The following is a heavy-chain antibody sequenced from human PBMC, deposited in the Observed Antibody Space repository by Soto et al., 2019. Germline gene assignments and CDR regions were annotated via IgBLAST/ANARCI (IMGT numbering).Heavy chain of an antibody. D-gene: IGHD1-26*01. V-gene: IGHV4-61*01. CDR1: GVSVSSDNSY. J-gene: IGHJ4*02. CDR3: ARDPTSPIVGPGTGLDF. Sequence: NPSETLSLTCSVGGVSVSSDNSYWSWIRQPPGKALEWIGYIYNTGSTKYHPSLESRVTISADKSRNQFSLKVTSVTAANTAVYYCARDPTSPIVGPGTGLDFWGQGILVTVSS. CDR2: IYNTGST.